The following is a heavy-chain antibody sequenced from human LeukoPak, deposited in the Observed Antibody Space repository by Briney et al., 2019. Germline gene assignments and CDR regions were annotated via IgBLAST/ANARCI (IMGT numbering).Heavy chain of an antibody. CDR1: GGSISSYY. J-gene: IGHJ4*02. V-gene: IGHV4-59*01. CDR2: IYYSGST. Sequence: PSETLSLTCTVSGGSISSYYWSWIRQPPGKGLEWIGYIYYSGSTNYNPSLKSRVTISVDTSKNQFSLKLSSVTAADTAVYYCARHKTYGGYGTIFDYWGQGTLVTVSS. CDR3: ARHKTYGGYGTIFDY. D-gene: IGHD5-12*01.